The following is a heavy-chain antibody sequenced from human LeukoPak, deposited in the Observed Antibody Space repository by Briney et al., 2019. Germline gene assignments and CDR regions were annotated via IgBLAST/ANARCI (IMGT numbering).Heavy chain of an antibody. CDR2: IDYSGST. Sequence: SETLSLTCTVSGGSISSYYWSWIRQPPGKGLEWIGYIDYSGSTNYKPSLKRRVTISVDTSKNQFSLKLNSVTAADTAVYYCARDRALGSGKYYFDYWGQGTLVTVSS. CDR3: ARDRALGSGKYYFDY. CDR1: GGSISSYY. V-gene: IGHV4-59*01. J-gene: IGHJ4*02. D-gene: IGHD3-16*01.